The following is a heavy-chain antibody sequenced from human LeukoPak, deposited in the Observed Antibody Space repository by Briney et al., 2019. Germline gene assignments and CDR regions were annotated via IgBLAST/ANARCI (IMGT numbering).Heavy chain of an antibody. D-gene: IGHD3-10*01. CDR1: GGSFSGYY. V-gene: IGHV4-34*01. Sequence: SETLSLTCAVYGGSFSGYYWSWIRQPPGKGLEWIGEINHSGSTNYNPSLKSRVTISVDTSKNQSSLKLSSVTAADTAVYYCALPGEGVFDYWGQGTLVTVSS. CDR3: ALPGEGVFDY. CDR2: INHSGST. J-gene: IGHJ4*02.